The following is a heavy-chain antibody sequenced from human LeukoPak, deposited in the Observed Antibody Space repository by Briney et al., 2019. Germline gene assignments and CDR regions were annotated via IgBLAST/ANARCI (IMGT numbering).Heavy chain of an antibody. J-gene: IGHJ3*02. CDR1: GGTLSSYA. V-gene: IGHV1-69*13. CDR3: ARDRRSTMVRGVILRRAFDI. CDR2: IVPIFGTA. Sequence: SVKVSCKASGGTLSSYAISWVRQAPGQGLEWMGGIVPIFGTANYAQKFQGRVTITADESTSTAYMELSSLRSEDTAVYYCARDRRSTMVRGVILRRAFDIWGQGTMVTVSS. D-gene: IGHD3-10*01.